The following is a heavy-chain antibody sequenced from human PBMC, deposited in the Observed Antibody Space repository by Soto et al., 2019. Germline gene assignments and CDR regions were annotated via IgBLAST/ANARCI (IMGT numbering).Heavy chain of an antibody. CDR1: GDTFSSYG. D-gene: IGHD5-12*01. Sequence: QVQVEQSGAEVKKPGSSVKVSCKASGDTFSSYGFTRVRQAPGQGLEWMGGIIPILRTAIYAQKFQGRVTITADESTSTAYMELSSLRSEDTAVYYCARAVVATNAFGYWGQGILVTVSS. J-gene: IGHJ4*02. CDR3: ARAVVATNAFGY. V-gene: IGHV1-69*11. CDR2: IIPILRTA.